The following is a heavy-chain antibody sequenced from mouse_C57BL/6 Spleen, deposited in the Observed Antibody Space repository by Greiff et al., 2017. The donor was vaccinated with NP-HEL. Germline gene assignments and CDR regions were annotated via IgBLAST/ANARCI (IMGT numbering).Heavy chain of an antibody. CDR2: ISSGGDYI. J-gene: IGHJ3*01. CDR3: TRDRDGYYGFAY. CDR1: GFTFSSYA. Sequence: DVQLVESGEGLVKPGGSLKLSCAASGFTFSSYAMSWVRQTPEKRLEWVAYISSGGDYIYYADTVKGRFTISRDNARNTLYLQMSSLKSEDTAMYYCTRDRDGYYGFAYWGQGTLVTVSA. D-gene: IGHD2-3*01. V-gene: IGHV5-9-1*02.